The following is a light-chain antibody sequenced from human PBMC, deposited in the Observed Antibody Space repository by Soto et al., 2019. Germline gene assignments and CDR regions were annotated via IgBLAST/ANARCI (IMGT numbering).Light chain of an antibody. CDR2: TAS. CDR3: QQTESFRRN. J-gene: IGKJ1*01. CDR1: QSISFY. V-gene: IGKV1-39*01. Sequence: DIEMTQSPSSLSASVGDRVTITCRASQSISFYLNWYQQKPGKAPKLLIYTASNVQSGVPSRISGSGSGTDFALTISSLQREDFETYYCQQTESFRRNFGKGTKVNI.